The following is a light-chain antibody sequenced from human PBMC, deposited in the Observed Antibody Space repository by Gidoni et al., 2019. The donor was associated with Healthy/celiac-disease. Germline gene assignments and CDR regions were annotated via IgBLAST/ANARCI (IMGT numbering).Light chain of an antibody. CDR2: DAS. CDR3: QQSYSTLWT. CDR1: QSISSY. Sequence: DIQMTQYPSSLSASVVDRVTITCRASQSISSYFNWDQQKQGKAPKLLIYDASSLQSGVPSRLSGSGSGTDFSLTISSLQPEDFATYYCQQSYSTLWTFGHXTKVEIK. V-gene: IGKV1-39*01. J-gene: IGKJ1*01.